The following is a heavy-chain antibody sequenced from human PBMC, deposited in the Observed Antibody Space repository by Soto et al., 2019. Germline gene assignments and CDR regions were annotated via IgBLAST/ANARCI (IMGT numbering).Heavy chain of an antibody. J-gene: IGHJ6*02. CDR2: IIPISDTT. V-gene: IGHV1-69*01. Sequence: QVQLVQSGAEVKKPGSSVKVSCKASGGTFSSYAISWVRQAPGQGLEWMGGIIPISDTTNYAQKFQGRVTITEDESKSTAYMELSSMRSEDTAVYYCATTQGSSTSLEIYYYYCYGMDVWGQGTTVTVSS. CDR1: GGTFSSYA. CDR3: ATTQGSSTSLEIYYYYCYGMDV. D-gene: IGHD2-2*01.